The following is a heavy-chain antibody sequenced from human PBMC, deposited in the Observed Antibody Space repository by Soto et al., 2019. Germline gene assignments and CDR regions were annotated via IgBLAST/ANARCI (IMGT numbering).Heavy chain of an antibody. Sequence: QVQLVESGGGVVQPGRSLRLSCAASGFTFSSYGMHWVRQAPGKGLEWVAVIWYDGSNKYYADSVKGRFTISRDNSKNTLYLQMNSLRAEDTAVYYCARAFARFGEGDFDYWGQGTLVTVSS. J-gene: IGHJ4*02. D-gene: IGHD3-10*01. V-gene: IGHV3-33*01. CDR3: ARAFARFGEGDFDY. CDR2: IWYDGSNK. CDR1: GFTFSSYG.